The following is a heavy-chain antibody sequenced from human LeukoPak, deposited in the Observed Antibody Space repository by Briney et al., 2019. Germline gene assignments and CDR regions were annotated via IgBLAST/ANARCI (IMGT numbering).Heavy chain of an antibody. CDR1: GGSFSGYY. V-gene: IGHV4-34*01. D-gene: IGHD3-16*01. CDR3: ARGRPAGRRGWFDP. J-gene: IGHJ5*02. Sequence: SETLSLTCAVYGGSFSGYYWSWIRQPPGKGLKWIGEINHSGSTNYNPSLKSRVTISVDTSKNQFSLKLSSVTAADTAVYYCARGRPAGRRGWFDPWGQGTLVTVSS. CDR2: INHSGST.